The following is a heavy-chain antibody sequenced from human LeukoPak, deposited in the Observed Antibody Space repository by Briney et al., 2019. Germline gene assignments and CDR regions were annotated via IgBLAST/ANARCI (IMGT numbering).Heavy chain of an antibody. CDR3: ARDTAAGTGY. V-gene: IGHV4-61*02. J-gene: IGHJ4*02. Sequence: PSQTLSLTCTVSGGSISSGSYYWSWIRQPAGKGLEWIGRIYTSGSTNYNPSLKSRVTISVDTFKNQFSLKLSSVTAADTAVYYCARDTAAGTGYWGQGTLVTVSS. CDR2: IYTSGST. D-gene: IGHD6-13*01. CDR1: GGSISSGSYY.